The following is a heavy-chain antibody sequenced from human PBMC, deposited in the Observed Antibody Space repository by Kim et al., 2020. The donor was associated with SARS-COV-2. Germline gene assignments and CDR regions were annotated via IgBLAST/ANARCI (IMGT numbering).Heavy chain of an antibody. D-gene: IGHD6-19*01. CDR2: IYSGGST. CDR1: GFTVSSNY. Sequence: GGSLRLSCAASGFTVSSNYMSWVRQAPGKGLEWVSVIYSGGSTYYADSVKGRFTISRDNSKNTLYLQMNSLRAEDTAVYYCAREREGWYFDYWGQGTLVTVSS. J-gene: IGHJ4*02. V-gene: IGHV3-66*01. CDR3: AREREGWYFDY.